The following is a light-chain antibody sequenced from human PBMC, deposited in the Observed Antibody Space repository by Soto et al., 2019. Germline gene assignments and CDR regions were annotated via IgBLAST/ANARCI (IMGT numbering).Light chain of an antibody. Sequence: DIQMTQSPSSLSASVGDRVTITCRASQSISSYLNWYQQKPGEAPKLLMYAASSLQSGVPSRFSGSGSGTDFTLTISSLQPEDFATYYCQQSYSSPRTCGQATKLEIK. CDR3: QQSYSSPRT. V-gene: IGKV1-39*01. CDR1: QSISSY. CDR2: AAS. J-gene: IGKJ2*01.